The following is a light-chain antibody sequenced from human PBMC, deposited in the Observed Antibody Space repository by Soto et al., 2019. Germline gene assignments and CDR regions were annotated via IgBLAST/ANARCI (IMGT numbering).Light chain of an antibody. J-gene: IGKJ2*01. V-gene: IGKV1-39*01. CDR3: QQTFKTPHT. CDR1: QTISSY. Sequence: DIQMTQSPASLSASVGDRVTITCRASQTISSYLNWYQQKAGAAPKLLIYSASTLQSGVPSRFSGSGFGTGYTLTISSLQPAAFAMCYCQQTFKTPHTFGQGTKVDIK. CDR2: SAS.